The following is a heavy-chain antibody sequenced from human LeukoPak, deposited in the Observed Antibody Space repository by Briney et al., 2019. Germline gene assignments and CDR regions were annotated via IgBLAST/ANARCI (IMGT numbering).Heavy chain of an antibody. Sequence: GGSLRLSCTASGFTFEDYAMHWVRQTPGKGLEWVSAISGSGGSTYYADSVKGRFTISRDNSKNTLYLQMNSLRAEDTAVYYCAKGRYRGIDYFDYWGQGTLVTVSS. CDR1: GFTFEDYA. J-gene: IGHJ4*02. CDR2: ISGSGGST. CDR3: AKGRYRGIDYFDY. V-gene: IGHV3-23*01. D-gene: IGHD3-16*01.